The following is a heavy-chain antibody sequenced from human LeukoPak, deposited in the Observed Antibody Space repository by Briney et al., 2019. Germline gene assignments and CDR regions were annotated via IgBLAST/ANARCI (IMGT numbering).Heavy chain of an antibody. V-gene: IGHV1-46*01. CDR1: GYTFTSYY. D-gene: IGHD3-22*01. J-gene: IGHJ4*02. CDR3: ARDTTMIVVVFSYFDY. Sequence: ASVKVSCKASGYTFTSYYMHWVRQAPGQGLEWMGIINPSGGSTSYAQKFQGRVTMTRDMSTSTVYMELSSLRSEDTAVYYCARDTTMIVVVFSYFDYWGQGTLVTVSS. CDR2: INPSGGST.